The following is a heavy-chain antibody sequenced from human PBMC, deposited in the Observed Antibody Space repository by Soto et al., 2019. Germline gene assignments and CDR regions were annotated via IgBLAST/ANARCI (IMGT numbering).Heavy chain of an antibody. V-gene: IGHV1-46*01. J-gene: IGHJ4*02. CDR2: INPSGGAT. CDR1: GYTFRNYY. CDR3: GRAFDRSGLY. Sequence: WASVKVSCKASGYTFRNYYIHWVRQAPGQGLEWMGLINPSGGATSYSQRFQGRVTITKDSSTSTVYMELSSLGSEDTAVYYCGRAFDRSGLYWGQGTLVTSPQ. D-gene: IGHD3-22*01.